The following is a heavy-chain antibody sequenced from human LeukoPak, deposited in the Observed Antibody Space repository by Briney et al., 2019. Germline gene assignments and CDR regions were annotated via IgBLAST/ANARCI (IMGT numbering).Heavy chain of an antibody. Sequence: ASVKVSCKACGYTFTSYAMHWVRQAPGQRLEWMGWINAGNGNTKYSQKFQGRVTITRDTSASTAYMELSSLRSEDTAVYYCARVATMIVVVPPDYWGQGTLVTVSS. CDR1: GYTFTSYA. J-gene: IGHJ4*02. V-gene: IGHV1-3*01. D-gene: IGHD3-22*01. CDR2: INAGNGNT. CDR3: ARVATMIVVVPPDY.